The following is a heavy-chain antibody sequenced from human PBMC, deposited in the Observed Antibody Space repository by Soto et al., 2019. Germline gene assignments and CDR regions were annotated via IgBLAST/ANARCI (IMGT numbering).Heavy chain of an antibody. CDR3: ARDGGSANGYYYYGMDV. J-gene: IGHJ6*02. V-gene: IGHV4-59*01. CDR2: IYYSGST. Sequence: SETLSLTCTVSGGSISSYYWSWIRQPPGKGLEWIGYIYYSGSTNYNPSLKSRVTISVDTSKNQFSLKLSSVTAADTAVYYCARDGGSANGYYYYGMDVWGQGTTVTVS. CDR1: GGSISSYY. D-gene: IGHD3-16*01.